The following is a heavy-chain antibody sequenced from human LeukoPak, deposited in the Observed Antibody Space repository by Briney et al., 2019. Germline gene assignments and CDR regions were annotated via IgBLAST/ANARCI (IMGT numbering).Heavy chain of an antibody. J-gene: IGHJ5*02. CDR1: GFTFSSYS. Sequence: PGGSLRLSCAASGFTFSSYSMNWVRQAPGKGLEWVAVISYDGSNKYYADSVKGRFTISRDNSKNTLYLQMNSLRAEDTAVYYCARWAVAGTHWFDPWGQGTLVTVSS. V-gene: IGHV3-30*03. CDR3: ARWAVAGTHWFDP. D-gene: IGHD6-19*01. CDR2: ISYDGSNK.